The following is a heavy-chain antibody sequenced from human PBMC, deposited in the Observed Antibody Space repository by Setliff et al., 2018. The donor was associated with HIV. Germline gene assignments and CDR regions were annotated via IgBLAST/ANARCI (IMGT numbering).Heavy chain of an antibody. D-gene: IGHD6-6*01. CDR1: GGSISSNW. CDR2: IYHSGST. CDR3: AREYSSSSANWYFDL. V-gene: IGHV4-4*02. J-gene: IGHJ2*01. Sequence: SETLSLTCAVSGGSISSNWWSWVRQSPGKGLEWIGEIYHSGSTNYNPSLKSRVTISVDTSKNQFSLKLSSVTAADTAVYYCAREYSSSSANWYFDLWGRGTLVTVSS.